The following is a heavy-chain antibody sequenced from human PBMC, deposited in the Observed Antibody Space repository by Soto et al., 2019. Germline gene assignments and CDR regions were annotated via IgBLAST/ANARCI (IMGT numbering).Heavy chain of an antibody. D-gene: IGHD3-22*01. V-gene: IGHV4-39*01. Sequence: QLQLQESGPGLMKPSETLSLTCTVSGGSISSNSHYWGWIRQPPGKGLEWIGSIYYSGSTYYNPSLKSRVTISVDTSKNQFSLKLSSVTAADTAVFCCASHSYYYESSGYYWKWGQGTMVTVSA. CDR2: IYYSGST. CDR1: GGSISSNSHY. CDR3: ASHSYYYESSGYYWK. J-gene: IGHJ3*01.